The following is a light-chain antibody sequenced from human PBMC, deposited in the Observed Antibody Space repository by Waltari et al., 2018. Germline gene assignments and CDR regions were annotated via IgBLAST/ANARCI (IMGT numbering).Light chain of an antibody. CDR2: DAS. Sequence: EIVMTQSPATLSVSPGEGVTLSCRASRSVTKMLAWYQQKPGQAPRLLMYDASTLESGVPLRFSGSGSGTEFTLTISKLQPDDFATYFCQHYSPYSWTFGQGTKVEI. CDR1: RSVTKM. V-gene: IGKV3-15*01. CDR3: QHYSPYSWT. J-gene: IGKJ1*01.